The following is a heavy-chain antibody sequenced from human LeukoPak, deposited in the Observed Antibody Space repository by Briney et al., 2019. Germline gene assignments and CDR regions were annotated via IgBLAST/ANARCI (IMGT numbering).Heavy chain of an antibody. Sequence: ASVKVSCKASGCTFTSYTISWVRQAPGQGLEWMGGIIPIIGTANYAQNFQSRGSITAVESTSTAYMELSSLKTEDTAVYYCARSNVGLGYCSSTSCYCSGGSCYVALYWGQGTLVTVSS. CDR1: GCTFTSYT. D-gene: IGHD2-2*01. CDR3: ARSNVGLGYCSSTSCYCSGGSCYVALY. CDR2: IIPIIGTA. V-gene: IGHV1-69*13. J-gene: IGHJ4*02.